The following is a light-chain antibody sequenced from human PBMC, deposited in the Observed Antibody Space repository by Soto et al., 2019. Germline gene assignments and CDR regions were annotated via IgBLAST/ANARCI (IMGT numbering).Light chain of an antibody. CDR2: GAS. CDR1: QSVSIY. J-gene: IGKJ1*01. Sequence: IVLAQSPSTLSLSPGERATLSCRASQSVSIYLAWYQQKPGQAPRLLIYGASTRATGIPARFSGSGSGTEFTLTIGSLQSEDFAVYYCQQYDNWPRTFGQGTKVDIK. V-gene: IGKV3-15*01. CDR3: QQYDNWPRT.